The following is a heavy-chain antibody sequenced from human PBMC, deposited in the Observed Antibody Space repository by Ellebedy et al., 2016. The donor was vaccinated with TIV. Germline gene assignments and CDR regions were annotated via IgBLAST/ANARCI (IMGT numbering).Heavy chain of an antibody. CDR1: GFTFSSYG. D-gene: IGHD6-19*01. CDR3: AKKERLGSGWLISLDY. V-gene: IGHV3-30*18. CDR2: ISYDGSNK. Sequence: PGGSLRLSCAASGFTFSSYGMHWVRQAPGKGLEWVAVISYDGSNKYYADSVKGRFTISRDNSKNTLHLQMNSLRAEDTAVYYCAKKERLGSGWLISLDYWGQGTLVTVSS. J-gene: IGHJ4*02.